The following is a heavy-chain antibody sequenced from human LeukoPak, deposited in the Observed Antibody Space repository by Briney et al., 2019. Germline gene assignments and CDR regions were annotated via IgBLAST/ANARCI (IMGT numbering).Heavy chain of an antibody. CDR2: IRGSGDNT. CDR3: AKNMGPEYYYGMDV. D-gene: IGHD2/OR15-2a*01. J-gene: IGHJ6*02. V-gene: IGHV3-23*01. CDR1: GFTFSSCA. Sequence: GGSLRLSCAASGFTFSSCAMNWVRQAPGRGLEWVSAIRGSGDNTYYADSVRGRFTISRDNSKSTLYLQMNSLRAEDTAIYYCAKNMGPEYYYGMDVWGQGTLVTVSS.